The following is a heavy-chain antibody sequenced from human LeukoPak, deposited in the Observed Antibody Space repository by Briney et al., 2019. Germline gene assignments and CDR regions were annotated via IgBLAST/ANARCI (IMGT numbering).Heavy chain of an antibody. V-gene: IGHV1-18*01. CDR1: GYTFTSYG. J-gene: IGHJ2*01. Sequence: ASVKVSCKASGYTFTSYGISWVRQAPGQGLEWMGWISAYNGNTNYAQKLQGRVTMTTDTSTSTAYMELRSLRSDDTAAYYCASHPPDPYSSSAPNWYFDLWGRGTLVTVSS. CDR2: ISAYNGNT. CDR3: ASHPPDPYSSSAPNWYFDL. D-gene: IGHD6-6*01.